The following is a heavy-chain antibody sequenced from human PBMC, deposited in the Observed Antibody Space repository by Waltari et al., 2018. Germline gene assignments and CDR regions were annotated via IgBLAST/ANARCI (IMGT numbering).Heavy chain of an antibody. V-gene: IGHV4-38-2*02. CDR3: VGDYEGVINYLDF. D-gene: IGHD3-22*01. J-gene: IGHJ4*02. CDR1: GYSISSGYY. CDR2: IHHRGNT. Sequence: QVQLQESGPGLVKPSETLSLTCAVSGYSISSGYYWGWVRQPPGKGLEWIGSIHHRGNTYSSPALKSRVTISVDTSKNQFSLKLSSVTAADTAMYFCVGDYEGVINYLDFWGQGTLVSVSS.